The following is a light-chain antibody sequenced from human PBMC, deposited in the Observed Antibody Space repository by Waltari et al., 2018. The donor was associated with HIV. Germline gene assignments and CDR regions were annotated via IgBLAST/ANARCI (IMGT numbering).Light chain of an antibody. CDR1: QNIGNY. J-gene: IGKJ3*01. CDR2: SAS. V-gene: IGKV1-39*01. CDR3: QQSYITPLT. Sequence: DIQMTQSPSSLSASVGDKVTISCRASQNIGNYVNWYQQKPGEAPQFLLSSASTLQSGVPSRFSVSGSGTDFTLSISSLQPEDFATYYCQQSYITPLTFGPGTKVDVK.